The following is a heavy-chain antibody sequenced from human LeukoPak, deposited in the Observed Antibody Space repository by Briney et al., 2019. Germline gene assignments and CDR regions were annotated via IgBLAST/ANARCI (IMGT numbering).Heavy chain of an antibody. J-gene: IGHJ6*03. V-gene: IGHV3-20*04. CDR2: INWNGDST. CDR1: GFTFDDYA. CDR3: ARVLRYCSGGNCYSGGLGYMDV. Sequence: GGSLRLSCAASGFTFDDYAMNWVRQAPGKGLEWVSCINWNGDSTGYVDSVKGRFTISRDNAKNSLYLQMNSLRAEDTAVYYCARVLRYCSGGNCYSGGLGYMDVWGKGTTVTISS. D-gene: IGHD2-15*01.